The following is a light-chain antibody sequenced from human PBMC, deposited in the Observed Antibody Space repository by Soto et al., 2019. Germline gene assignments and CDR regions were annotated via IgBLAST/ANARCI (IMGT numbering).Light chain of an antibody. CDR3: GTWHSSLRAGV. V-gene: IGLV1-51*01. CDR2: DNN. J-gene: IGLJ2*01. Sequence: QSVLTHPPAVSAAPGQKVTISCSGISANIGNNYVSWYQQLPGTAPKLLIYDNNKRPSGIPDRFSGSKSGTSATLGITGLQTGDEADYYCGTWHSSLRAGVFGGRT. CDR1: SANIGNNY.